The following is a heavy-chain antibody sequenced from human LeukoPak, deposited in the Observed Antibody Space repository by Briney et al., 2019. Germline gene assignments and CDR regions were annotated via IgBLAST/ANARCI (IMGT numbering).Heavy chain of an antibody. Sequence: PSDTLSLTCTVSGGSISTSSYYWGWIRQPPGKGLNCMGSLYYGWSSYYNPSLRSRVSISVDTSKNQFSLKLTSVTAADTAVYYCASGLFPTYSGNYLVVSGNDYWGQGTLVTVSS. CDR1: GGSISTSSYY. D-gene: IGHD1-26*01. CDR3: ASGLFPTYSGNYLVVSGNDY. J-gene: IGHJ4*02. V-gene: IGHV4-39*01. CDR2: LYYGWSS.